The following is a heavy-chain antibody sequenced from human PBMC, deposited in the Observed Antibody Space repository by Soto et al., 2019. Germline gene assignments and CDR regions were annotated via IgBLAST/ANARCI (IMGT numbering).Heavy chain of an antibody. D-gene: IGHD6-19*01. CDR2: ISGSGGST. J-gene: IGHJ6*03. CDR3: ANASPRSTSSGWPPRTYYYYYYMDV. CDR1: GFTFSSYA. Sequence: GGSLRLSCAASGFTFSSYAMSWVRQAPGKGLEWVSAISGSGGSTYYADSVKGRFTMSRDNSKNTLYLQMNSLRAEDTAVYYCANASPRSTSSGWPPRTYYYYYYMDVWGKGTTVTVSS. V-gene: IGHV3-23*01.